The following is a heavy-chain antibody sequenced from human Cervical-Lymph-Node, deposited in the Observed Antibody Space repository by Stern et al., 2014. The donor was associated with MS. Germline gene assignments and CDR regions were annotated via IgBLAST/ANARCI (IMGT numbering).Heavy chain of an antibody. J-gene: IGHJ2*01. Sequence: VQLVESGPGLVKPSGTLSLTCAVSGGSVSSTNWWSWVRQSPGKGLEWIGNIYHSGASNYRPSPRSRVSISLDNSKNHLSLHLTSVTAADTAVYYCARERQQYCNSEGCSYWYFDLWGRGTLVTVSS. D-gene: IGHD2/OR15-2a*01. CDR1: GGSVSSTNW. CDR3: ARERQQYCNSEGCSYWYFDL. V-gene: IGHV4-4*02. CDR2: IYHSGAS.